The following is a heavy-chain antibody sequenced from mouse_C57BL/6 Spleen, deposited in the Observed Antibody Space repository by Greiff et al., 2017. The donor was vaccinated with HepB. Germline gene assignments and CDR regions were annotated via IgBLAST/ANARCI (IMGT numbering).Heavy chain of an antibody. J-gene: IGHJ1*03. D-gene: IGHD1-1*01. Sequence: QVQLKQSGAELMKPGASVKLSCKATGYTFTGYWIEWVKQRPGHGLEWIGEILPGSGSTNYNEKFKGKATFTADTSSNTAYMQLSSLATEDSSIYYCARPVITTDWYFDVWVTGTTVTVSS. CDR3: ARPVITTDWYFDV. CDR2: ILPGSGST. CDR1: GYTFTGYW. V-gene: IGHV1-9*01.